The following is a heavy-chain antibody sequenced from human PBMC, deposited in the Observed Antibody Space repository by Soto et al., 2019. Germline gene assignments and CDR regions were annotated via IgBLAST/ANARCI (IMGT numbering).Heavy chain of an antibody. CDR2: INHVGIT. CDR3: ARAHDSSGGRKQPIAR. V-gene: IGHV4-34*01. CDR1: GGSFRGFY. J-gene: IGHJ4*02. Sequence: SKTLSLTCAVSGGSFRGFYWTWIRQSPGKGLEWLGDINHVGITNYNPSLKSRVSIPVDTSKSHFSLKLSSVTAADTAVYYCARAHDSSGGRKQPIARWGPGTLFTVS. D-gene: IGHD2-15*01.